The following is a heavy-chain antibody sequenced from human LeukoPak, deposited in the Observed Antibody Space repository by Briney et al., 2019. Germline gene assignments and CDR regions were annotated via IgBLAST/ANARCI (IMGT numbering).Heavy chain of an antibody. Sequence: GGSLRLSCAASGFTFSSFAMSWVRQAPGKGLEWVSTISGSGGSPYYADSVKGRFTISRDNSKNTVYLKMSSLRAEDTAIYYCAKGHYQGFYYMDVWGKGTTVTVSS. CDR2: ISGSGGSP. CDR3: AKGHYQGFYYMDV. V-gene: IGHV3-23*01. CDR1: GFTFSSFA. J-gene: IGHJ6*03. D-gene: IGHD2-2*01.